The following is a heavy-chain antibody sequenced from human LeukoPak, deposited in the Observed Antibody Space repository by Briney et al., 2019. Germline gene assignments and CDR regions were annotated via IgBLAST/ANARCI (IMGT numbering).Heavy chain of an antibody. Sequence: GGSLRLSCAASGFTFSSYAMNWVRQAPGKGLEWISTISGSGANTYYADSVKGRFTTSRDNSKNTLYLQMNSLRAEDTAVYYCAKGGIVGATGTFDYWGQGTLVTVSS. D-gene: IGHD1-26*01. CDR2: ISGSGANT. CDR3: AKGGIVGATGTFDY. CDR1: GFTFSSYA. V-gene: IGHV3-23*01. J-gene: IGHJ4*02.